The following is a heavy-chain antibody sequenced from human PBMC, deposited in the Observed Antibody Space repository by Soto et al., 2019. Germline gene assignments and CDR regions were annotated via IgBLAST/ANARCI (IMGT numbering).Heavy chain of an antibody. J-gene: IGHJ5*02. D-gene: IGHD3-10*01. V-gene: IGHV1-18*01. Sequence: QVQLVQSGGEVKKPGASVKVSCKASGFTFNNDGVVWVRQAPGQGLEWMGWISAHNGNTNYAQEHHGKAPFTIDTSTSTGYMELSSLRSDDTAVYLCARGITMGRGTINNWFDLWGQGTLVTVSS. CDR3: ARGITMGRGTINNWFDL. CDR1: GFTFNNDG. CDR2: ISAHNGNT.